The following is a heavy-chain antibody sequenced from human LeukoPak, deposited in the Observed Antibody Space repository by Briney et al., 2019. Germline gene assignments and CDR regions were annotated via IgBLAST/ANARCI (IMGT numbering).Heavy chain of an antibody. CDR3: ARGGITGSTEGNYFDY. J-gene: IGHJ4*02. Sequence: SVKVSCKASGGTFSTYAISWVRQAPGQGLEWMGGIISIFGTANYAQKFQGRVTITADESTSTVYMELSSLRSEDTAVYYCARGGITGSTEGNYFDYWGQGTLVTVAS. V-gene: IGHV1-69*13. CDR1: GGTFSTYA. D-gene: IGHD1-7*01. CDR2: IISIFGTA.